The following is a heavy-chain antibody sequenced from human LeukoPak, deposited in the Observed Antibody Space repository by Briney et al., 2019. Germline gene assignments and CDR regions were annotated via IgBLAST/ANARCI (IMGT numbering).Heavy chain of an antibody. CDR2: IIPIFGTV. D-gene: IGHD3-3*01. CDR1: GGTFSSYA. Sequence: ASVKVSCKASGGTFSSYAISWVRQVPGQGLEWMGGIIPIFGTVNYAQKFQGRVTITTDESTSTAYMELSSLRSEDTAVYYCARDRSRRTILEWLTTGLNDPRGSGYYYYMDVWGKGTTVTVSS. J-gene: IGHJ6*03. V-gene: IGHV1-69*05. CDR3: ARDRSRRTILEWLTTGLNDPRGSGYYYYMDV.